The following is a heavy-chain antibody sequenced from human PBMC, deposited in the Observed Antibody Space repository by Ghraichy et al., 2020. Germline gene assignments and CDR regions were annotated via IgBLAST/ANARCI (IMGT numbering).Heavy chain of an antibody. CDR1: GYTFTSYN. Sequence: ASVKVSCKASGYTFTSYNIKWVRQAPGQGLEWMGWISAYNGKTNYAQKFQGRVTMTTDTSTSTVYMELRSLRSDDTAVYYCARPYQPIAEVPGAIDYAVAPVDYGMDVWGQGTTVTVSS. D-gene: IGHD2-2*01. CDR3: ARPYQPIAEVPGAIDYAVAPVDYGMDV. CDR2: ISAYNGKT. J-gene: IGHJ6*02. V-gene: IGHV1-18*04.